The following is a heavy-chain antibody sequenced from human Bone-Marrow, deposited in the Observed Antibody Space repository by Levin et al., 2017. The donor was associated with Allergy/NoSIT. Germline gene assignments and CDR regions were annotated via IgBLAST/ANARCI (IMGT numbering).Heavy chain of an antibody. D-gene: IGHD7-27*01. Sequence: SETLSLTCSVSGGSIRSNYLSWIRQPPGKGLEWLGYVYSSGSTNFHPSLKSRISISVDASKTRFSLRLHSVTSADTAVYYCARTPGYFDSWGRGSLVIVSS. CDR1: GGSIRSNY. CDR2: VYSSGST. CDR3: ARTPGYFDS. V-gene: IGHV4-59*01. J-gene: IGHJ4*02.